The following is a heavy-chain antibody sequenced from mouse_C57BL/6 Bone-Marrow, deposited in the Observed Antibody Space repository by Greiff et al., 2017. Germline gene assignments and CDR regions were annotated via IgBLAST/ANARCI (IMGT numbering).Heavy chain of an antibody. J-gene: IGHJ3*01. CDR3: ARERGYYSNDVAY. Sequence: VMLVESGAELARPGASVKPSCKASGYTFTSYGIRWVKQRTGQGLEWIGEIYPRSGNTYYNEKFKGKATLTADKSSSTAYMELRSLTSEDSAVYFCARERGYYSNDVAYWGQGTLVTVSA. CDR1: GYTFTSYG. V-gene: IGHV1-81*01. CDR2: IYPRSGNT. D-gene: IGHD2-12*01.